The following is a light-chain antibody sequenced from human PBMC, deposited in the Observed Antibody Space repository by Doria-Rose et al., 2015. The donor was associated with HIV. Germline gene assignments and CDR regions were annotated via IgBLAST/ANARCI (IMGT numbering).Light chain of an antibody. CDR3: QQYGTHSGT. CDR2: KAS. J-gene: IGKJ2*01. V-gene: IGKV1-5*03. CDR1: QSISSW. Sequence: DIRVTQSPSTLSASVGDRVTITCRASQSISSWLAWYQQKPGEAPKVLIYKASTLQIGVPSRFSGSGSGTEFTLTISNLQPDDFATYYCQQYGTHSGTFGQGTKLEIK.